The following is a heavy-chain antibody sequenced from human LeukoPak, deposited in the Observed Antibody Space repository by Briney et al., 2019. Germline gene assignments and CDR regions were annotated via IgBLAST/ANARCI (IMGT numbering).Heavy chain of an antibody. CDR3: ARRGVGSSWWEENDAFDI. J-gene: IGHJ3*02. CDR1: GGTFSSYA. D-gene: IGHD6-13*01. Sequence: ASVKVSCKASGGTFSSYAISWVRQATGQGLEWMGWMNPNSGNTGYAQKFQGRVTITRNTSISTAYMELSSLRSEDTAVYYCARRGVGSSWWEENDAFDIWGQGTMVTVSS. V-gene: IGHV1-8*03. CDR2: MNPNSGNT.